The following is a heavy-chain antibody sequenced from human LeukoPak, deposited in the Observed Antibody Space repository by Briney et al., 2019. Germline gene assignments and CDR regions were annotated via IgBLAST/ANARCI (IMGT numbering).Heavy chain of an antibody. V-gene: IGHV1-8*01. J-gene: IGHJ4*02. CDR2: MNPNSGNT. CDR3: ARIEMATYDFDY. CDR1: GYTFTSYD. Sequence: ASVKVSCKAPGYTFTSYDINWVRQATGQGLEWMGWMNPNSGNTGYAQKFQGRVTMTRNTSISTAYMELSSLRSEDTAVYYCARIEMATYDFDYWGQGTLVTVSS. D-gene: IGHD5-24*01.